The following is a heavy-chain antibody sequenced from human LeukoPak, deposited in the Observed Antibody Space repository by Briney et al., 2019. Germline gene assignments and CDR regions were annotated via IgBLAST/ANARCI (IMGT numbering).Heavy chain of an antibody. CDR2: INTAGDT. Sequence: PGGSLRLSCAASGFTFSSYGMLWVRQAPGKGLEWVSAINTAGDTYYPDSVKGRFTISRENDKNSLYLQMNSLRGGDTAMYYCARAPPGSGWLVDYWGQGTLVTVSS. J-gene: IGHJ4*02. CDR1: GFTFSSYG. V-gene: IGHV3-13*04. CDR3: ARAPPGSGWLVDY. D-gene: IGHD6-19*01.